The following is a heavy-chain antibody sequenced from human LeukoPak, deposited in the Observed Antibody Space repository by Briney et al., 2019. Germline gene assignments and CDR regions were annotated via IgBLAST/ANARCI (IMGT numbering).Heavy chain of an antibody. CDR2: IYYSGST. D-gene: IGHD6-13*01. J-gene: IGHJ4*02. CDR3: SLYSSSWYESKAGFYY. Sequence: PSETLSLTCTVSGGSISSSSYYWGWIRQPPGKGLEWIGCIYYSGSTYYNPSLKSRVTISVDTSKNQFSLKLSSVTAADTAVYYCSLYSSSWYESKAGFYYWGQGTLVTVSS. V-gene: IGHV4-39*01. CDR1: GGSISSSSYY.